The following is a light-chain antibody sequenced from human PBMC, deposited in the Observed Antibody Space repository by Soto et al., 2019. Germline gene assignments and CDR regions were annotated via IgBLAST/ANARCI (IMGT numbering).Light chain of an antibody. CDR3: QQSYTTPWT. Sequence: DIVMTQSPDSLAVSLGERATVNCRSSQSLFFSANNKNHLAWYQQKPGQPPKLLIYWAATRGSGVPDRFSGSGSGTDFILTISSLQAEDVAVYYCQQSYTTPWTFGQGTKVEIK. J-gene: IGKJ1*01. CDR2: WAA. CDR1: QSLFFSANNKNH. V-gene: IGKV4-1*01.